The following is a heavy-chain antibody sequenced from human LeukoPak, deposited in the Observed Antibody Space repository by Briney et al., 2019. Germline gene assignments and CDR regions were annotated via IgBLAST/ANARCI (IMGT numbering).Heavy chain of an antibody. CDR3: ARQAYSSSWYGSDYYYYYMDV. J-gene: IGHJ6*03. V-gene: IGHV1-69*05. Sequence: ASVKVSCKASGGTFSSYAISWVRQAPGQGLEWMGGIIPIFGTANYAQKFQGRVTITTDESTSTAYMELSSLRSEDTAVYYCARQAYSSSWYGSDYYYYYMDVWGKGTTVTVSS. CDR1: GGTFSSYA. CDR2: IIPIFGTA. D-gene: IGHD6-13*01.